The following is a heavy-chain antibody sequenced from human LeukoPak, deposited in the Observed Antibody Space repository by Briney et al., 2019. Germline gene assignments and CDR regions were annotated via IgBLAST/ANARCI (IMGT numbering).Heavy chain of an antibody. D-gene: IGHD2-15*01. CDR2: IYTSGIT. CDR3: ARDYLLGYCSGGSCSERDY. J-gene: IGHJ4*02. Sequence: SETLSLTCTVSGGSVSSYNWTWIRQPAGMGLELIGRIYTSGITNYSPSLRSRVTMSLDTSKNQFSLKMSSVTAADTAVYYCARDYLLGYCSGGSCSERDYWGQGTLVTVSS. V-gene: IGHV4-4*07. CDR1: GGSVSSYN.